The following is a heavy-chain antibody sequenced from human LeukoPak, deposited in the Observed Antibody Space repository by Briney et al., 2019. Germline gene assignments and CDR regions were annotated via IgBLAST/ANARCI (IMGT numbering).Heavy chain of an antibody. CDR2: IKYDGNEM. V-gene: IGHV3-7*03. CDR3: AKDQGGGFWSGYQGY. D-gene: IGHD3-3*01. J-gene: IGHJ4*02. CDR1: GFTFSIYW. Sequence: PGGSLRLSCTASGFTFSIYWMSWVRQAPGKGPEWVANIKYDGNEMYYVDSVKGRFTISRDNAKNPLYLQMNSLRAEDTAVYYCAKDQGGGFWSGYQGYWGQGTLVTVSS.